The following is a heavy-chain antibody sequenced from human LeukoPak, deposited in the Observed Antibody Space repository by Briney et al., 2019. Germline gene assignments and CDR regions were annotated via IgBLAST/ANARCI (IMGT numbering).Heavy chain of an antibody. Sequence: PSQTLSPTCPLAAGLIASSSYDCGWLRQPRGNGLEWLGEIKHRESTNYNPCIKSRVTISVDTSKNQFSLKLSSVNAADTAVYYCAREGWGSSSTNDWDYYYYLDVWGKGTTVTISS. V-gene: IGHV4-39*07. D-gene: IGHD6-13*01. CDR3: AREGWGSSSTNDWDYYYYLDV. CDR2: IKHREST. CDR1: AGLIASSSYD. J-gene: IGHJ6*03.